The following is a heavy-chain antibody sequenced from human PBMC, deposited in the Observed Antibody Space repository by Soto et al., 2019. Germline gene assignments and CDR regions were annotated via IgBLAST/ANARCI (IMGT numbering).Heavy chain of an antibody. Sequence: PGGSLRLSCAASGFTFSSYGMHWVRQAPGKGLEWVAVIWYDGSNKYYADPVKGRFTISRDNSKNTLYLQMNSLRAEDTAVYYCALMGIAVAGAHYYYYGMDVWGQGTTVTVSS. V-gene: IGHV3-33*01. D-gene: IGHD6-19*01. CDR3: ALMGIAVAGAHYYYYGMDV. CDR2: IWYDGSNK. CDR1: GFTFSSYG. J-gene: IGHJ6*02.